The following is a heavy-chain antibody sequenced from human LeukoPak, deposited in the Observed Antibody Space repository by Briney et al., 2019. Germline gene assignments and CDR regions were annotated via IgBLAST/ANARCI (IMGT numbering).Heavy chain of an antibody. CDR3: ARVGTRGTMVRGAPPRGY. Sequence: SETLSLTCTVSGYSISSGYYWGWIRQPPGKGLEWIGSIYHSGSTNYNPSLKSRVTISVDTSKNQFSLKLSSVTAADTAVYYCARVGTRGTMVRGAPPRGYWGQGTLVTVSS. D-gene: IGHD3-10*01. CDR2: IYHSGST. CDR1: GYSISSGYY. V-gene: IGHV4-38-2*02. J-gene: IGHJ4*02.